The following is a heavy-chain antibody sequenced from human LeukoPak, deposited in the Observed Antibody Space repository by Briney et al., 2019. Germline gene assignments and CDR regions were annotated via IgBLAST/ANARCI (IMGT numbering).Heavy chain of an antibody. V-gene: IGHV1-8*02. D-gene: IGHD3-3*01. CDR1: GYTFTGYY. Sequence: ASVKVSCKASGYTFTGYYMHWVRQATGQGLEWMGWMNPNSGNTGYAQKFQGRVTMTRNTSISTAYMELSSLRSEDTAVYYCACEERSITIFGVVIIRDYWGQGTLVTVSS. CDR2: MNPNSGNT. CDR3: ACEERSITIFGVVIIRDY. J-gene: IGHJ4*02.